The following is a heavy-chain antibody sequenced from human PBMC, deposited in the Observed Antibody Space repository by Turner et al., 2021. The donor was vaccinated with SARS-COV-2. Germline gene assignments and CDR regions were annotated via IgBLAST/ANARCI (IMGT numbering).Heavy chain of an antibody. CDR3: ARLVVTHSSVWSIHFDY. CDR2: IDPSDSYT. V-gene: IGHV5-10-1*01. Sequence: EVQLVQSGAEVKKPGESLRISCKGSGYSFTNYWISWVRQMPGKVLEWRGRIDPSDSYTNYSPSFQGHVTISADKSISTVYLKWSSLKASDTAMYYGARLVVTHSSVWSIHFDYWGQGILVTVSS. CDR1: GYSFTNYW. D-gene: IGHD6-19*01. J-gene: IGHJ4*02.